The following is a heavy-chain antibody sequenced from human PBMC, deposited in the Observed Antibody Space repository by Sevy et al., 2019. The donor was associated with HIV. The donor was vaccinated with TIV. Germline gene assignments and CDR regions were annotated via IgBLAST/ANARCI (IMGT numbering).Heavy chain of an antibody. Sequence: GGSLRLSCAASGFTYSDYYMSWIRQAPGRGLEWISYISSRGSTIYYADSVKGRFTISRDNAKNSLFLQMNSQRAEDTAVYYCAREGSLRYFDLWGRGTLVTVSS. D-gene: IGHD3-10*01. CDR1: GFTYSDYY. J-gene: IGHJ2*01. CDR2: ISSRGSTI. CDR3: AREGSLRYFDL. V-gene: IGHV3-11*01.